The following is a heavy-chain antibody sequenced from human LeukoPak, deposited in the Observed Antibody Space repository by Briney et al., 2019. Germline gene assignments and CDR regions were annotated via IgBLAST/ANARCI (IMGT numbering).Heavy chain of an antibody. V-gene: IGHV1-2*02. D-gene: IGHD1-26*01. CDR1: GYTFTGYY. Sequence: ASVKVSCKASGYTFTGYYMHWVRQAPGLGLEWMGWINPNSGDTNYAQKFQGRVTMTRDTSINTAYMDLSRLRSDDTAMYYCARGNRGLVGATTFDYWGQGTLVTVSS. J-gene: IGHJ4*02. CDR2: INPNSGDT. CDR3: ARGNRGLVGATTFDY.